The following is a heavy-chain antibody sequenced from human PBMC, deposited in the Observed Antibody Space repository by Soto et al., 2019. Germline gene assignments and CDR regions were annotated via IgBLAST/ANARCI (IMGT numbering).Heavy chain of an antibody. CDR2: INHSGST. Sequence: PSETLSLTCAVYGGSFSGYYWSWIRQPPGKGLEWIGEINHSGSTNYNPSLKSRVTISVDTSKNQFSLKLSSVTAADTAVYYCARGSRIYSGYDFQHYGMDVWGQGTTVTVSS. J-gene: IGHJ6*02. CDR1: GGSFSGYY. CDR3: ARGSRIYSGYDFQHYGMDV. V-gene: IGHV4-34*01. D-gene: IGHD5-12*01.